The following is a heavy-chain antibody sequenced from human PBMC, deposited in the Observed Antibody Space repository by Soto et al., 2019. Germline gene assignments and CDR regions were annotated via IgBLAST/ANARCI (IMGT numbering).Heavy chain of an antibody. D-gene: IGHD1-26*01. Sequence: EVQLLESGGGLVQPGGSLRLSCAASGFTFSSYSMSWVRQAPGKGLEWVSAISGSGGSTYYADSVKGRFTISRDNSKNKLTLHMNSRRAEDTAVYYNAKARCELPIRYYFYYWGLGSLVTVSS. CDR2: ISGSGGST. CDR1: GFTFSSYS. V-gene: IGHV3-23*01. J-gene: IGHJ4*02. CDR3: AKARCELPIRYYFYY.